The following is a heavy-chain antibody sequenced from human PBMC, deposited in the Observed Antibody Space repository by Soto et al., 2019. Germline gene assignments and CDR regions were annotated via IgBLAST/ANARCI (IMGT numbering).Heavy chain of an antibody. V-gene: IGHV1-69*13. J-gene: IGHJ3*02. D-gene: IGHD1-26*01. CDR1: GYTFSSYA. CDR2: IIPIFGTA. CDR3: ARVYGELRSAFDI. Sequence: GASVKVSCKTSGYTFSSYAISWVRQAPGQGLEWMGGIIPIFGTANYAQKFQGRVTITADESTSTAYMELSSLRSEDTAVYYCARVYGELRSAFDIWGQGTMVTVSS.